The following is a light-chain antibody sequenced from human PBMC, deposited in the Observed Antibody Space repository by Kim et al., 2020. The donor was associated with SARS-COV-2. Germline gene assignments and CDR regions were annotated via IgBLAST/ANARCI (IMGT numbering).Light chain of an antibody. J-gene: IGKJ1*01. Sequence: DIQMTQSPSSLSAPVGDGVTITCRASQGINNYLAWYQQKPGKAPKLLIYAATTLQLGVSSRFSGSGSGTDFTLTISDLQPEDVATYYCQKYNTAPRTFGHGTKVEIK. CDR1: QGINNY. V-gene: IGKV1-27*01. CDR3: QKYNTAPRT. CDR2: AAT.